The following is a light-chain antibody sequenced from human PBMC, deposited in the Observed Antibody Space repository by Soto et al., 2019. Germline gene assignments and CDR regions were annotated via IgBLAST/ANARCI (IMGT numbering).Light chain of an antibody. Sequence: QSVLTQPASVSGSPGQSITISCTGTSSDVGGYNYVSWYQQHPGKAPKLMIYEVSNRPSGVSNRCSGSKSGNTASLTISGLQAEDEADYYGSSYTSSSTLYVFGTGTKLTVL. CDR3: SSYTSSSTLYV. J-gene: IGLJ1*01. CDR2: EVS. CDR1: SSDVGGYNY. V-gene: IGLV2-14*01.